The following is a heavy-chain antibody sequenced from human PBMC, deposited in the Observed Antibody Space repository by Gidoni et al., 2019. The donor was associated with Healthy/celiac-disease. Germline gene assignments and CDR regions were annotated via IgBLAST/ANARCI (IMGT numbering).Heavy chain of an antibody. D-gene: IGHD5-12*01. CDR3: ARGRGYSGYDNPSSSWEPANYYGMDV. J-gene: IGHJ6*02. CDR2: INHSGST. CDR1: GGSFSGSY. V-gene: IGHV4-34*01. Sequence: QVQLQQWGAGLLTPSETLSLTCAVYGGSFSGSYWRWIRLPPGKGLEWIGEINHSGSTNYNPSLKSRVTISVDTSKNQFSLKLSSVTAADTAVYYCARGRGYSGYDNPSSSWEPANYYGMDVWGQGTTVTVSS.